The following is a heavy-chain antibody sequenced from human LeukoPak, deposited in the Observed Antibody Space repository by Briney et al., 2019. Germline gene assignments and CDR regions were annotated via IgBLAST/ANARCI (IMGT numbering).Heavy chain of an antibody. CDR3: ARVGRGDHTWGSYYCDH. V-gene: IGHV4-59*01. J-gene: IGHJ4*02. D-gene: IGHD3-16*01. CDR1: GDSFSTYH. Sequence: PSETLSLTCTVSGDSFSTYHWSWLRQPPGKGLEWIGYISSSGSTSYNPSLKSRVSFSVDTSKSHFSLRLTSVTAADTAVYYCARVGRGDHTWGSYYCDHWGQGTLVSVSS. CDR2: ISSSGST.